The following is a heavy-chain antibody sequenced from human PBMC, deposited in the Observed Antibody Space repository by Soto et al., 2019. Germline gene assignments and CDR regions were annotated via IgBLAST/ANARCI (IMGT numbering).Heavy chain of an antibody. V-gene: IGHV4-31*03. CDR3: ARGLAAGDDAFDI. Sequence: SETLSLTCTVSGGSISSGGYYWSWIRQHPGKGLEWIGYIYYSGSTYYNPSLKSRVTISVDTSKNQFSLKLSSVTAADTAVYYCARGLAAGDDAFDIWGQGTTVTVSS. CDR1: GGSISSGGYY. CDR2: IYYSGST. J-gene: IGHJ3*02. D-gene: IGHD6-13*01.